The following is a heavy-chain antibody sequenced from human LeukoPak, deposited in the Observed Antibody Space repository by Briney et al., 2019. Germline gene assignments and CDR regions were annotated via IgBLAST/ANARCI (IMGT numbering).Heavy chain of an antibody. D-gene: IGHD1-14*01. CDR1: GFTLSSYS. J-gene: IGHJ3*02. Sequence: GGSLRLSCAASGFTLSSYSMNWVRQAPGKGLEWVSSISSSSSYIYYADSVKGRFTISRDNAKNSLYLQMNSLRAEDTALYYCAKPLRGRTRNLETPDAFDIWGQGTMVTVSS. V-gene: IGHV3-21*04. CDR2: ISSSSSYI. CDR3: AKPLRGRTRNLETPDAFDI.